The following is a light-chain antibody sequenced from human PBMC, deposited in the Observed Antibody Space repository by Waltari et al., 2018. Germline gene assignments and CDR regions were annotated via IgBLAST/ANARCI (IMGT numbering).Light chain of an antibody. CDR2: GND. Sequence: QSVLTQPPSVSGAPGQRVTISCTGNSTNVGAGYEVQWYQHLPGTAPKLLIFGNDNRPSGVPDVISGSKSGDSASLDITGLQPEDEADYYCQSYDNSLRGVVFGGGTKLTVL. J-gene: IGLJ2*01. CDR1: STNVGAGYE. V-gene: IGLV1-40*01. CDR3: QSYDNSLRGVV.